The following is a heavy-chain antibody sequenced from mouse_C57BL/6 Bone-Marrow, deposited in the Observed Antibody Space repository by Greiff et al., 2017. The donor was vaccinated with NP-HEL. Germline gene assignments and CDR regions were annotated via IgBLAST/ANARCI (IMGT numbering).Heavy chain of an antibody. CDR1: GFTFSSYA. Sequence: VESGEGLVKPGGSLKLSCAASGFTFSSYAMSWVRQTPEKRLEWVAYISSGGDYIYYADTVKGRFTISRDNARNTLYLQMSSLKSEDTAMYYCTGLRRAWFAYWGQGTLVTVSA. CDR2: ISSGGDYI. CDR3: TGLRRAWFAY. V-gene: IGHV5-9-1*02. D-gene: IGHD2-12*01. J-gene: IGHJ3*01.